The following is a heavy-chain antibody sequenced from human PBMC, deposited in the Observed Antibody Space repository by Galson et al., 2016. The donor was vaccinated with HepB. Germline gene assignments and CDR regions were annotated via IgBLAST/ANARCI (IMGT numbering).Heavy chain of an antibody. V-gene: IGHV3-30*18. CDR2: ISYDGSNK. CDR1: GFTFSSYD. J-gene: IGHJ4*02. D-gene: IGHD6-13*01. Sequence: SLRLSCAASGFTFSSYDMHWVRQAPGKGLEWVAVISYDGSNKYYADSVKGRFTISRDNSKNTLYLQMNSLRAEDTAVYYCAKRGKDTSSWYPYYFDYWGQGTLVTVSS. CDR3: AKRGKDTSSWYPYYFDY.